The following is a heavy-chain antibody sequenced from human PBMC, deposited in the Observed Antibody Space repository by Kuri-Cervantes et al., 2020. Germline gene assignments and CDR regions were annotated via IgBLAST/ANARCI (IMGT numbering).Heavy chain of an antibody. V-gene: IGHV4-34*01. D-gene: IGHD3-9*01. CDR1: GGSFSGYY. CDR3: ARPYELRYFDWPPMDV. Sequence: SETLSLTCAVYGGSFSGYYWSWIRQPPGKGLEWIGEINHSGSTNYNPSLKSRVTISVDTSKNQFSLKLSSVTAADTAVYYCARPYELRYFDWPPMDVWGQGTMVTVSS. J-gene: IGHJ6*02. CDR2: INHSGST.